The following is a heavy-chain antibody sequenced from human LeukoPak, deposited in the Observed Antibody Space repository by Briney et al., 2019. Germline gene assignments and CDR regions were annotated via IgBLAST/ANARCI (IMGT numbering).Heavy chain of an antibody. Sequence: AVKVSCKSSGGTFSSYAISWVRQAPGQGVEWMGRIIPILGIANYAQKFQGSGTITADKSTSTAYMELSSLRSEDTAVYYCARDLRNWFDPWGQGTLVTVSS. J-gene: IGHJ5*02. V-gene: IGHV1-69*04. CDR1: GGTFSSYA. CDR2: IIPILGIA. CDR3: ARDLRNWFDP.